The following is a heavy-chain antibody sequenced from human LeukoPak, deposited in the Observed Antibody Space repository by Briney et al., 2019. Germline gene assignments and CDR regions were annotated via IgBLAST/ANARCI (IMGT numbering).Heavy chain of an antibody. V-gene: IGHV3-23*01. CDR3: ARDVYTGRYYLDY. J-gene: IGHJ4*02. D-gene: IGHD1-26*01. Sequence: GGSLRLSCAASGFTFSNYAMSWVRQAPGKGLEWVSVISGTGGATYYADSVRGRFTISRDNSKNTLDLQMNSLRAEDTAVYYCARDVYTGRYYLDYWGQGTLVTVSS. CDR1: GFTFSNYA. CDR2: ISGTGGAT.